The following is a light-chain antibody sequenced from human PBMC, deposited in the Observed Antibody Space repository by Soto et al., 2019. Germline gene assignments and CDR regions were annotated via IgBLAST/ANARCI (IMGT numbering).Light chain of an antibody. J-gene: IGLJ2*01. Sequence: QSVLTQPPSASGSPGQSVTISCTGTSSDVGDYNYVSWYHQHPGKAPTLMIYEVSKRPSGVPDRFSGSKSGNTASLTVSGLQAEDEADYYCSSYAGSNNLVFGGGTQLTVL. CDR1: SSDVGDYNY. CDR3: SSYAGSNNLV. CDR2: EVS. V-gene: IGLV2-8*01.